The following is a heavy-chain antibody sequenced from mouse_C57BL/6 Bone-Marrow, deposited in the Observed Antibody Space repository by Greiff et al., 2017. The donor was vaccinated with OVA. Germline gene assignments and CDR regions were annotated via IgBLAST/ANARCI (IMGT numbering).Heavy chain of an antibody. D-gene: IGHD4-1*01. Sequence: EVKLVESGPELVKPGASVKISCKASGYTFTDYYMNWVKQSHGKSLEWIGDINPNTGGTSYNQKFKGKATLTVDKSSSTAYMELRSLTSEDSAVDYCARSNWDWFAYWGQGTLVTVSA. J-gene: IGHJ3*01. CDR3: ARSNWDWFAY. CDR1: GYTFTDYY. V-gene: IGHV1-26*01. CDR2: INPNTGGT.